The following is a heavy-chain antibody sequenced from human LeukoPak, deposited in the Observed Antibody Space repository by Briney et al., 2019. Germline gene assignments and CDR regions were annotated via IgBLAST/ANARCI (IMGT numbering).Heavy chain of an antibody. CDR3: ARRLYSRGWFDP. CDR2: INHSGST. V-gene: IGHV4-38-2*02. J-gene: IGHJ5*02. Sequence: SETLSLTCTVSGYSISSGYYWGWIRQPPGKGLEWIGSINHSGSTNYNPSLKSRVTISVDTSKNQFSLKLSSVTAADTAVYYCARRLYSRGWFDPWGQGTLVTVSS. D-gene: IGHD2-8*01. CDR1: GYSISSGYY.